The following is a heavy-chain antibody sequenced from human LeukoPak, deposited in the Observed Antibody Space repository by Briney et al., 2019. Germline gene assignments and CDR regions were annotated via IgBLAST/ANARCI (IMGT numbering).Heavy chain of an antibody. J-gene: IGHJ4*02. V-gene: IGHV3-48*03. Sequence: GGSLRLSCAASGFTFSSYEMNWVRQAPGKGLEWVSYISSSGSTIYYADSVKGRFTISRDNAKNSLYLQMNSLRAEDTAIYYCASLTLEWLLSDYWGQGTLVTVSS. CDR2: ISSSGSTI. CDR1: GFTFSSYE. D-gene: IGHD3-3*01. CDR3: ASLTLEWLLSDY.